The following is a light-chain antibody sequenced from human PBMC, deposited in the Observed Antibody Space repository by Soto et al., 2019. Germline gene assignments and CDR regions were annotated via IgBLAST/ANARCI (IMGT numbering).Light chain of an antibody. Sequence: DIQMTQSPSSLSASVGDRVTITCQASQDIRNYLNWYQQKPGKVPKLLIYAASTLQSGVPSRFSGSGSGTDFTLTISSLQPEDVATYYCQKYNSAPQTFGQGTKVDIK. CDR1: QDIRNY. CDR2: AAS. J-gene: IGKJ1*01. CDR3: QKYNSAPQT. V-gene: IGKV1-27*01.